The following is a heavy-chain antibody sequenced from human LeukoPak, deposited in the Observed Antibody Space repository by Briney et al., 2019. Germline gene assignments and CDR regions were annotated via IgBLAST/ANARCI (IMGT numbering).Heavy chain of an antibody. D-gene: IGHD3-10*01. J-gene: IGHJ4*02. Sequence: GGSLRLSCAASGFTFSSYTLNWVRQAPGKGLEWVSYISIGSSTLHYADSVKGRSTISRDNAKNSLYLQMNSLRAEDTAVYYWAVPGGYWGQGTLVTVSS. CDR2: ISIGSSTL. V-gene: IGHV3-48*04. CDR3: AVPGGY. CDR1: GFTFSSYT.